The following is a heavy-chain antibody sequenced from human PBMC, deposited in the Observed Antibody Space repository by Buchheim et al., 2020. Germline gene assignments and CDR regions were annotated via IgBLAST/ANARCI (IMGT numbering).Heavy chain of an antibody. Sequence: QVQLVQSGAEVKKPGSSVKVSCKASGGTFSSYAISWVRQAPGQGLEWMGRIIPILGIANYAQKFQGRVTITADHSTSTAYMELSSLRSEDTAVYYCARETTVTTGGYYYYYGMDVWGQGTT. CDR1: GGTFSSYA. V-gene: IGHV1-69*04. D-gene: IGHD4-17*01. CDR3: ARETTVTTGGYYYYYGMDV. J-gene: IGHJ6*02. CDR2: IIPILGIA.